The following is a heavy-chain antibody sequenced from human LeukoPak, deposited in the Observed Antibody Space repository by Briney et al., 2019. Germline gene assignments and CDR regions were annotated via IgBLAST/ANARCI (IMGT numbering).Heavy chain of an antibody. J-gene: IGHJ6*02. CDR3: ARDLSGYSYGYFYYYGMDV. CDR2: ISNSRSYI. D-gene: IGHD5-18*01. CDR1: GFTFSSYS. Sequence: GGSLRLSCAAYGFTFSSYSLNWVRQAPGKGLEGVSYISNSRSYIYYADSVRGRFTISRDNAKNSLYLQMNSLRAEDTAVYYCARDLSGYSYGYFYYYGMDVWGQGTTVTVS. V-gene: IGHV3-21*05.